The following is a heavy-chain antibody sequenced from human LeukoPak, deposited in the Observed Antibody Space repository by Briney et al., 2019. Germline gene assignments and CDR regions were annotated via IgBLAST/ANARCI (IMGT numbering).Heavy chain of an antibody. Sequence: GGSLRLSCAVSGFTFSSYAMSWVRQAPGKGLGWVSTISGSGGSTYYADSVKGRFTISRDNSKNTLYLQMNSLRAEDTAVYYCAKPVAGTGYFHYWGQGTLVTVSS. V-gene: IGHV3-23*01. CDR1: GFTFSSYA. CDR2: ISGSGGST. D-gene: IGHD6-19*01. J-gene: IGHJ4*02. CDR3: AKPVAGTGYFHY.